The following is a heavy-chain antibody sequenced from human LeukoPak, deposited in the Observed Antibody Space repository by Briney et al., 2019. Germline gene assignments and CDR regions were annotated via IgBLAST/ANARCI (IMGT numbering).Heavy chain of an antibody. CDR3: ARGGFYCGGDCYVDY. CDR1: GGSFIPHY. Sequence: SETLSLTCAVYGGSFIPHYWSWIRQPPGKGLEWIGEINHSGSTNYNPSLKSRVTISVDTSKNQFSLKLSSVTAADTAVYYCARGGFYCGGDCYVDYWGQGTLVTVSS. D-gene: IGHD2-21*02. V-gene: IGHV4-34*01. CDR2: INHSGST. J-gene: IGHJ4*02.